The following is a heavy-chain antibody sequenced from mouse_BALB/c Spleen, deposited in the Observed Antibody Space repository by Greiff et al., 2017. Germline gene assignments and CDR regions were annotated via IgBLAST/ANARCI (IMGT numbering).Heavy chain of an antibody. V-gene: IGHV5-4*02. CDR2: ISDGGSYT. D-gene: IGHD2-3*01. CDR1: GFTFSDYY. J-gene: IGHJ4*01. CDR3: ARGRKYYDGYYDGYAMDY. Sequence: EVQRVESGGGLVKPGGSLKLSCAASGFTFSDYYMYWVRQTPEKRLEWVATISDGGSYTYYPDSVKGRFTISRDNAKNNLYLQMSSLKSEDTAMYYCARGRKYYDGYYDGYAMDYWGQGTSVTVSS.